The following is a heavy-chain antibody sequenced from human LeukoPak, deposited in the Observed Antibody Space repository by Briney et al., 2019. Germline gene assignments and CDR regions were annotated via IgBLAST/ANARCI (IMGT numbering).Heavy chain of an antibody. D-gene: IGHD3-10*01. V-gene: IGHV1-2*02. J-gene: IGHJ6*03. CDR3: ARGPLLWFGELSGKDYYYYMDV. CDR2: INPNSGGT. Sequence: GASVKVSCKASGYTFTGYYMHWVRQAPGQGLEWMGWINPNSGGTNYAQKFQGRVTMTRDTSISTAYMELSRLRSDDTAVYYCARGPLLWFGELSGKDYYYYMDVWGKGTTVTISS. CDR1: GYTFTGYY.